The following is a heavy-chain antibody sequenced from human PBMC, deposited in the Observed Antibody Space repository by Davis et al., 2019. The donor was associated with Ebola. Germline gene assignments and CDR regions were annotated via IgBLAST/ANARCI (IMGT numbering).Heavy chain of an antibody. CDR2: IQYDGSNQ. Sequence: GESLKISCATSGFTFSGLGMYWARQAPGKGLEWVAFIQYDGSNQYYADSVKGRFAISRDNSKSTLYLQMDSLRTDDTAVYYCAKVETGRSHFGVGFDYWGQGTLVTVSS. CDR1: GFTFSGLG. J-gene: IGHJ4*02. D-gene: IGHD3-3*01. V-gene: IGHV3-30*02. CDR3: AKVETGRSHFGVGFDY.